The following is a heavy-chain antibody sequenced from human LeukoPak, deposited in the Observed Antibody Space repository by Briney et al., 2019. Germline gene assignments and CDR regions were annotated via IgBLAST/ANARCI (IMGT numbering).Heavy chain of an antibody. J-gene: IGHJ5*02. CDR1: GFTFSSYV. V-gene: IGHV3-30*03. CDR2: ISYDGSNK. D-gene: IGHD5-24*01. Sequence: GGSLRLSCAASGFTFSSYVMHWVRQAPGKGLEWVAVISYDGSNKYYADSVKGRFTISRDNAQNTLYLQMSSLRPEDTAVYYCARDIYGLHADQWGQGILVTVSS. CDR3: ARDIYGLHADQ.